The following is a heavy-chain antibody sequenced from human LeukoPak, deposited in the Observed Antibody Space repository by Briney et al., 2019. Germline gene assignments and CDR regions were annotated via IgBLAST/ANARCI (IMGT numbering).Heavy chain of an antibody. Sequence: GGSLRLSCAASGFTFSNSAISWVRQAPGKGLEWLSAINNWDNKAYYADSVSGRFTVSRDSSKNTVYLQMNSLKAEDTAIYYCAEEHGVWPLNWFDPWGQGTLVTVSS. CDR1: GFTFSNSA. J-gene: IGHJ5*02. CDR3: AEEHGVWPLNWFDP. CDR2: INNWDNKA. V-gene: IGHV3-23*01. D-gene: IGHD2-8*01.